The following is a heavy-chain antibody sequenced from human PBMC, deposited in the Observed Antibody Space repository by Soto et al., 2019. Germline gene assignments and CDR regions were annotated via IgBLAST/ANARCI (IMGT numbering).Heavy chain of an antibody. J-gene: IGHJ6*02. Sequence: QVQLVQSGAEVKKPGSSVRVSAKASGGTFSSYATSSARQAPGPGLDWVGGIIPIFGTENYAQKLQGRVTITADECTCAAYMELSSLSFEDRAVYYCARDRIAGSKYNSGMDVWGQGTTVTASS. CDR2: IIPIFGTE. D-gene: IGHD6-13*01. CDR3: ARDRIAGSKYNSGMDV. CDR1: GGTFSSYA. V-gene: IGHV1-69*01.